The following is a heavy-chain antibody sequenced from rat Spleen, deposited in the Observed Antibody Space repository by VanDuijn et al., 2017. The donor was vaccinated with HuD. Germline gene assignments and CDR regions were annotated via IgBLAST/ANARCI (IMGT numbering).Heavy chain of an antibody. CDR3: TTWDYYNNRFDY. CDR1: GFTFSNYY. CDR2: ISTAGSNT. J-gene: IGHJ2*01. D-gene: IGHD1-6*01. Sequence: EVQLVQSGGGLVQPGRSLKLSCAASGFTFSNYYMVWVRQAPTKGLEWVAYISTAGSNTFYRDSVKGRFTISRDNAESTLYLQLDSLTSEDTATDFCTTWDYYNNRFDYWGHGVMVTVSS. V-gene: IGHV5-27*01.